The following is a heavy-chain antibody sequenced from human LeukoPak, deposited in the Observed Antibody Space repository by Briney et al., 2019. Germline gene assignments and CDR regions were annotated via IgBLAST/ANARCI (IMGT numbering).Heavy chain of an antibody. CDR2: IKTDGSQI. D-gene: IGHD3-3*01. V-gene: IGHV3-7*04. CDR1: GFTFSSYW. J-gene: IGHJ4*02. Sequence: GGSLRLSCVASGFTFSSYWMTWVRQAPGKGLEWVANIKTDGSQIYYVDSVKGRFTISRDNAKNSLYLQMNSLRAEDTAVYYCARGSPPEYYDFWSGSTNGGWGQGTLVTVSS. CDR3: ARGSPPEYYDFWSGSTNGG.